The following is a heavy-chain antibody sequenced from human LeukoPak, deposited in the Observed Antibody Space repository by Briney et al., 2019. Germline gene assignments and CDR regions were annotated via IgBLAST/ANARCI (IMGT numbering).Heavy chain of an antibody. J-gene: IGHJ5*02. CDR3: ARGVGATDWFDP. V-gene: IGHV1-2*06. Sequence: GASVNVSCKASGYTFTGYYMHWVRQAPGQGLEWMGRINPNSGGTNYAQKFQGRVTMTRDTSISTAYMELSRLRSDDTAVYYCARGVGATDWFDPWGQGTLVTVSS. CDR2: INPNSGGT. D-gene: IGHD1-26*01. CDR1: GYTFTGYY.